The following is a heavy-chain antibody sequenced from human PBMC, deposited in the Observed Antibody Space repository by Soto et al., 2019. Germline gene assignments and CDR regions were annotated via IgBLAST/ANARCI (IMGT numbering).Heavy chain of an antibody. V-gene: IGHV4-59*01. CDR1: GGSISSYY. J-gene: IGHJ6*03. Sequence: SETLSLTCTVSGGSISSYYWSWIRQPPGKGLEWIGYIYYSGSTNYNPSLKSRVTISVDTSKNQFSLKLSSVTAADTAVYYCARDRRYYDFWSGYPLAYYYYYMDVWGKGTTVTVSS. CDR2: IYYSGST. CDR3: ARDRRYYDFWSGYPLAYYYYYMDV. D-gene: IGHD3-3*01.